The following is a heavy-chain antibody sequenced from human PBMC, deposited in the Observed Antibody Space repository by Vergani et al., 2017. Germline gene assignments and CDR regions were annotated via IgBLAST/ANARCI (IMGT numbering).Heavy chain of an antibody. CDR1: GFTFGDYA. V-gene: IGHV3-49*04. Sequence: EVQLVESGGGLVQPGRSLRLSCTASGFTFGDYAMSWVRQAPGKGLEWVGFIRIQAYGWTTEYAASVKGRFTISRDDSKSIAYLQMNSLKTEDTAVYYCTTRVDTLFSSDYWGQGTLVTVSS. D-gene: IGHD5-18*01. CDR3: TTRVDTLFSSDY. CDR2: IRIQAYGWTT. J-gene: IGHJ4*02.